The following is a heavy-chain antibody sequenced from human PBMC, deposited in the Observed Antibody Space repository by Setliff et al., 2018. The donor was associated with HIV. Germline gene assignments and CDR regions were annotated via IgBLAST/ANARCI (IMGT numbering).Heavy chain of an antibody. D-gene: IGHD7-27*01. CDR2: IYHGGNT. Sequence: SETLSLTCDVSGGSISSNSWWTWVRQPPGKGLEWIGQIYHGGNTRYNPSLKSRLSMSIDTSKNHFSLRLTSVTAADTAVYYCARDLPELTGRSFDPWGQGIQVTVS. CDR3: ARDLPELTGRSFDP. V-gene: IGHV4-4*02. J-gene: IGHJ5*02. CDR1: GGSISSNSW.